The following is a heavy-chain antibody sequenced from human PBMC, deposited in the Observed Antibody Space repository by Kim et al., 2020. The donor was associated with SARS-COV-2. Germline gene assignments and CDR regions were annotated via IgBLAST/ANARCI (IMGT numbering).Heavy chain of an antibody. Sequence: GESLKISCKGSGYSFTNYWIGWVRQMPGKGLEWMGIIYPGDSDTRYSPSFQGQVTISADKSISTAYLQWSSLKASDTAMYYCARQSPRYGDAFDIWGQGTMVTVSS. CDR3: ARQSPRYGDAFDI. V-gene: IGHV5-51*01. D-gene: IGHD4-17*01. CDR1: GYSFTNYW. CDR2: IYPGDSDT. J-gene: IGHJ3*02.